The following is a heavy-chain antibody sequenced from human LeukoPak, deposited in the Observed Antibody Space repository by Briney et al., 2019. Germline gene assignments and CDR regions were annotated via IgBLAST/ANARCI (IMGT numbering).Heavy chain of an antibody. V-gene: IGHV3-30*02. J-gene: IGHJ4*02. CDR3: AKDDYGDYGYFDY. CDR2: IRYDGSNK. CDR1: GFTFSSYG. Sequence: GGSLRLSCAASGFTFSSYGMHWVRQAPGKGLEWVAFIRYDGSNKYYADSVKGRFTISRDNSKNTLYLQMNSLRAEDTAVYYCAKDDYGDYGYFDYWGQGTLVTVSS. D-gene: IGHD4-17*01.